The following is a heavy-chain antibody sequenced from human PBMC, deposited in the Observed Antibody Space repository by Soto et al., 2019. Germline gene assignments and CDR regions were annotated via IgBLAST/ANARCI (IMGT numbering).Heavy chain of an antibody. CDR1: GYTFTSYD. CDR2: MNPNSGNT. CDR3: ARDLIAAAGRDV. D-gene: IGHD6-13*01. Sequence: ASVKVSCKASGYTFTSYDINWVRQATGQGLEWMGWMNPNSGNTGYAQKFQGRVTMTRNTSMSTAYMGLSSLRSEDTAVYYCARDLIAAAGRDVWGQGTTVTVSS. J-gene: IGHJ6*02. V-gene: IGHV1-8*02.